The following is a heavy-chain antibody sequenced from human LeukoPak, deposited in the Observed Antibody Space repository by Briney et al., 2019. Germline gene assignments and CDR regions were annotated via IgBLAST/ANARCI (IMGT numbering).Heavy chain of an antibody. V-gene: IGHV3-21*01. CDR3: ARSTVAATVAFGI. CDR1: GFTFSSYT. D-gene: IGHD6-19*01. Sequence: GGSLRLSCAASGFTFSSYTMNWVRQAPGKGLEWVSSISSSSSYIYYADSVKGRFTISRDNAKNSLYLQMNSLGAEDTAVYYCARSTVAATVAFGIWGQGTMVTVSS. CDR2: ISSSSSYI. J-gene: IGHJ3*02.